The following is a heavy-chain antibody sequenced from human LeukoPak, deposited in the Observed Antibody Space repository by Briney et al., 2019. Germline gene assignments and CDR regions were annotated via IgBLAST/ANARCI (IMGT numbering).Heavy chain of an antibody. CDR3: ARGATYCTNGVCYTRFDY. CDR1: GFTFTSHW. Sequence: GGSLRLSCAASGFTFTSHWMSWVRQAPGKGLEWVARMNMDGSEKYYVDSVKGRFTISRDNAKTTLYLEMNSMRAEDTAVYYCARGATYCTNGVCYTRFDYWGQGTLVTVSS. D-gene: IGHD2-8*01. J-gene: IGHJ4*02. CDR2: MNMDGSEK. V-gene: IGHV3-7*01.